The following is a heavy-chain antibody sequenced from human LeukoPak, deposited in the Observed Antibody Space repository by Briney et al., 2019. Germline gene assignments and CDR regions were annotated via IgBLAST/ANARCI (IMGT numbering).Heavy chain of an antibody. CDR2: IHHDGSNK. CDR1: GFTFSSYG. J-gene: IGHJ4*02. CDR3: ARRAGAYSHPYDY. V-gene: IGHV3-30*02. Sequence: GGSLRLSCAASGFTFSSYGVHWVRQAPGKGLDWVAFIHHDGSNKYYADSVRGRFTISRDNSKNTLYLQMNSLRAEDTAVYYCARRAGAYSHPYDYWGQGTLVTVSS. D-gene: IGHD4/OR15-4a*01.